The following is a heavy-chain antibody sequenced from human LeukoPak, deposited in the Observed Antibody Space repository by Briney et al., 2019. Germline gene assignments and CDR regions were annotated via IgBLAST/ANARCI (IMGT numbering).Heavy chain of an antibody. V-gene: IGHV3-30*18. CDR2: ISYDGSNK. J-gene: IGHJ4*02. D-gene: IGHD3-16*01. CDR1: GFTFSSYG. CDR3: AKERGLYFDY. Sequence: PGGSLRLSCGASGFTFSSYGMHWVRQAPGKGLEWVAVISYDGSNKYYADSVKGRFTISRDNSKNTLYLQMNSLRAEDTAVYYCAKERGLYFDYWGQGTLVTVSS.